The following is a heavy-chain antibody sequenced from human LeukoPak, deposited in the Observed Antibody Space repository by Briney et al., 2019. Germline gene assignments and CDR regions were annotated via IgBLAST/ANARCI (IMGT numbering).Heavy chain of an antibody. CDR1: GGTFSSYA. J-gene: IGHJ4*02. Sequence: SVKVSCKSSGGTFSSYAISWVRQAPGQGLEWMGGIIPIFGTANYAQKFQGRVTITADESTSTAYMELSSLRSEDTAVYYCARGGDGYNYVYYFDYWGQGTLVTVSS. CDR3: ARGGDGYNYVYYFDY. CDR2: IIPIFGTA. D-gene: IGHD5-24*01. V-gene: IGHV1-69*13.